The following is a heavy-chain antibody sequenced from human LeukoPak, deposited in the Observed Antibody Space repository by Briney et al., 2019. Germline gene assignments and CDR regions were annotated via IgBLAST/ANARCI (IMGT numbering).Heavy chain of an antibody. V-gene: IGHV3-9*01. Sequence: PGGSLRLPCAASGFTFDDYAMHWVRQAPGKGLEWVSGISWNSGSIGYADSVKGRFTISRDNAKNSLYLQMNSLRAEDTALYYCAKDRMNYYYYGMDVWGQGTTVTVSS. CDR1: GFTFDDYA. J-gene: IGHJ6*02. CDR2: ISWNSGSI. CDR3: AKDRMNYYYYGMDV.